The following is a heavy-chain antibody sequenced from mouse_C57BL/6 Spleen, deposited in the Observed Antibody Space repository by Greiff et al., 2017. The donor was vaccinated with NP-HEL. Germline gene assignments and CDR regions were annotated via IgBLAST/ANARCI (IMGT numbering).Heavy chain of an antibody. CDR2: IYPGDGDT. Sequence: QVQLQHSGPELVKPGASVKISCKASGYAFSSSWMNWVKQRPGKGLEWIGRIYPGDGDTNYNGKFKGKATLTADKSSSTAYMQLSSLTSEDSAVYFCARDYGNRYAMDYWGQGTSVTVSS. CDR3: ARDYGNRYAMDY. J-gene: IGHJ4*01. CDR1: GYAFSSSW. D-gene: IGHD2-1*01. V-gene: IGHV1-82*01.